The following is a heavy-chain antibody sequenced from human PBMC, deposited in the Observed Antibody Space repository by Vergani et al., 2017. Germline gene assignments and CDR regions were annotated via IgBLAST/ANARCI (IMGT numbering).Heavy chain of an antibody. CDR1: GFTFSSYS. D-gene: IGHD2-2*02. CDR3: ARAGIVVVPAAIGYYYYYYMDV. J-gene: IGHJ6*03. V-gene: IGHV3-48*04. CDR2: ISSSSSTI. Sequence: EVQLVESGGGLVQPGGSLRLSCAASGFTFSSYSMNWVRQAPGKGLEWVSYISSSSSTIYYADSVKGRFTISRDNAKNSLYLQMNSLRAEDTAVYYCARAGIVVVPAAIGYYYYYYMDVWGKGTTVTVSS.